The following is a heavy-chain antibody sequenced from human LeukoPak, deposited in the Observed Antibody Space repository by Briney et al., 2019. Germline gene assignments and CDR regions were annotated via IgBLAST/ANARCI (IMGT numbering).Heavy chain of an antibody. J-gene: IGHJ3*02. CDR2: IFHIGVT. Sequence: PSETLSLTCAVSGGSISSDHWWSCVRQPPGKSLEWIGEIFHIGVTNYKPSLKSRVSMSVDNSRHQFSLNLRSVTAADTAVYFCARGGRSAFDIWGPGTKVIVSS. CDR3: ARGGRSAFDI. CDR1: GGSISSDHW. V-gene: IGHV4-4*02.